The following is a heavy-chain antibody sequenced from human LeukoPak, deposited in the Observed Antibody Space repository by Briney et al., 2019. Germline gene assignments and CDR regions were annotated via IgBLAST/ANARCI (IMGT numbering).Heavy chain of an antibody. CDR1: GFTVSSYY. J-gene: IGHJ4*02. V-gene: IGHV3-23*01. D-gene: IGHD3-10*01. Sequence: PGGSLRLSCAASGFTVSSYYMSWVRQAPGKGLEWVSAISGSGGTTYYADSVKGRFTISRDNSKNTLYLQMNSLRAEDTAVYYCAKDNNRGAGSGTYSDYWGQGTLVTVSS. CDR3: AKDNNRGAGSGTYSDY. CDR2: ISGSGGTT.